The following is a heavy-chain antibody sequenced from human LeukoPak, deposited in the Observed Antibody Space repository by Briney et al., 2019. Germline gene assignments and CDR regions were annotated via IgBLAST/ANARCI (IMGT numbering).Heavy chain of an antibody. CDR3: ARRWAVAAVDY. D-gene: IGHD6-19*01. J-gene: IGHJ4*02. V-gene: IGHV3-74*01. CDR1: GFSFSDHW. CDR2: INSDGSST. Sequence: GGSLRLSCVASGFSFSDHWMHWVRRAPGKGPVWVSRINSDGSSTDYADSVKGRFTISRDNAKNTLYLQMNSLRTEDTAVYYCARRWAVAAVDYWGQGTLVTVSS.